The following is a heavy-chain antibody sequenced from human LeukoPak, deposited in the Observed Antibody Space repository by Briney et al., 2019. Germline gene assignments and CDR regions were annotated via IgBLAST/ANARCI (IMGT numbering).Heavy chain of an antibody. CDR1: GGSFSGYY. D-gene: IGHD6-13*01. Sequence: SETLSLTCAVYGGSFSGYYWSWIRQHPGKGLEWIGYIYYSGSTYYNPSLKSRVTISVDTSKNQFSLKLSSVTAADTAVYYCAREGSSWYPTFDYWGQGTLVTVSS. V-gene: IGHV4-31*11. J-gene: IGHJ4*02. CDR3: AREGSSWYPTFDY. CDR2: IYYSGST.